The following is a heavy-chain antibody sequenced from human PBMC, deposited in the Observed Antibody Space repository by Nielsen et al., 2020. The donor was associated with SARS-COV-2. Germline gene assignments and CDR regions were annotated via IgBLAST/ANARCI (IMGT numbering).Heavy chain of an antibody. V-gene: IGHV1-2*06. Sequence: ASVKVSCKASGYTFTDYYIHWVRQAPGQGLEWMGRINPNSGGTNYAQKFQGRVTMTTDTSTSTAYMELRGLRSDDTAVYYCARDDEAGANFVDSWGQGTQVTVSS. J-gene: IGHJ4*02. CDR3: ARDDEAGANFVDS. D-gene: IGHD1-26*01. CDR1: GYTFTDYY. CDR2: INPNSGGT.